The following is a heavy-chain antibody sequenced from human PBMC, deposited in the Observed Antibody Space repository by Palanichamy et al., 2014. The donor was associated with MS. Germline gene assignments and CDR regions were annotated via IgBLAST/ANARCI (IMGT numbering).Heavy chain of an antibody. D-gene: IGHD5-12*01. CDR2: ISSSSSYI. CDR3: ARSFPSATMQY. Sequence: EVQLVESGGGLVKPGGSLRLSCVTSGFTFSAYSMNWVRQAPGKGLGWVSSISSSSSYIYYTDSVKGRFTISRDNAKNSLYLQMNSLRAEDTAVYYCARSFPSATMQYWGQGTLVTVSS. CDR1: GFTFSAYS. V-gene: IGHV3-21*01. J-gene: IGHJ4*02.